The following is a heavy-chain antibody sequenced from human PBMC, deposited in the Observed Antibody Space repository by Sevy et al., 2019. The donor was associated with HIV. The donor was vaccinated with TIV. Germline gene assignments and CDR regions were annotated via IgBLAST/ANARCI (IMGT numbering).Heavy chain of an antibody. Sequence: SETLSLTCTVSGGSISSYYGSWIRQPAGKGLEWIGRIYTSGSTNYNPSLKSRVTMSVDTSKNQFSLKLSSVTAADTAVYYCARESGYCSSTSCRSYYDYGMDVWGQGTTVTVSS. D-gene: IGHD2-2*01. CDR1: GGSISSYY. J-gene: IGHJ6*02. CDR2: IYTSGST. V-gene: IGHV4-4*07. CDR3: ARESGYCSSTSCRSYYDYGMDV.